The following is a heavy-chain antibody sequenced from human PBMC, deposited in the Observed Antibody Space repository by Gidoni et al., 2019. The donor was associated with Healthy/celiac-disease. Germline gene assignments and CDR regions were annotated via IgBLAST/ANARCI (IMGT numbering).Heavy chain of an antibody. J-gene: IGHJ5*02. CDR2: ISSRSSTI. CDR1: GFTFSSYS. CDR3: AREIAVAGTRWFDP. Sequence: EVQLVESEVGLVQPGGSLRLSCAASGFTFSSYSMNWVRQAPGKGLEWVSYISSRSSTIYYADSVKGRFTISRDNAKNSLYLQMNSLRDEDTAVYYCAREIAVAGTRWFDPWGQGTLVTVSS. D-gene: IGHD6-19*01. V-gene: IGHV3-48*02.